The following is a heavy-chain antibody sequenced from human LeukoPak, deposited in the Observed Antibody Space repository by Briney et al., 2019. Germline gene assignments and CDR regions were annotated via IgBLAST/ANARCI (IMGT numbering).Heavy chain of an antibody. V-gene: IGHV3-30-3*01. CDR3: AKDRGYYGSGSNGMDV. CDR2: IPYDGSNK. J-gene: IGHJ6*04. D-gene: IGHD3-10*01. Sequence: PGRSLRLSCAASGFTFSSYAIQWVRQAPSKGLEWVTVIPYDGSNKYYADSVKGRFTNSRDNSKNTLYLQMNSLRDEDTAVYYCAKDRGYYGSGSNGMDVWGKGTTVTVSS. CDR1: GFTFSSYA.